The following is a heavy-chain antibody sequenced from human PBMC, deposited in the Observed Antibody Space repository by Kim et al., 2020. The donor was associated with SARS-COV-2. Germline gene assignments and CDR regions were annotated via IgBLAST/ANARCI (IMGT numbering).Heavy chain of an antibody. CDR2: IYYSGST. V-gene: IGHV4-39*01. CDR1: GGSIGSGSYY. Sequence: SETLSLTCTVSGGSIGSGSYYRGWIRQPPGKGLEWIGSIYYSGSTYYNPSLKSRVAISLDRSRNHFSLQLTSVTAADTAVYYCVRHKGDILIFGVALYG. CDR3: VRHKGDILIFGVALYG. J-gene: IGHJ6*01. D-gene: IGHD3-3*01.